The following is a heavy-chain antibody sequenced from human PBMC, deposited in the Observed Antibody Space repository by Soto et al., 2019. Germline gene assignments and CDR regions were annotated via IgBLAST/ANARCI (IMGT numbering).Heavy chain of an antibody. V-gene: IGHV1-2*04. CDR2: INPNSGGT. D-gene: IGHD5-18*01. J-gene: IGHJ6*03. CDR3: ARGPVDTAMVRKDYYYMDI. CDR1: GYTFTGYY. Sequence: ASVKVSCKASGYTFTGYYMHWVRQAPGQGLEWMGWINPNSGGTNYAQKFQGWVTMTRDTSISTVYMELSRLRSDDTAVYYCARGPVDTAMVRKDYYYMDIWDKGTTVTVSS.